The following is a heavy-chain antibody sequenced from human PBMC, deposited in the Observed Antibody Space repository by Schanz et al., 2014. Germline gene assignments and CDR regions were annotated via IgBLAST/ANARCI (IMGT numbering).Heavy chain of an antibody. CDR2: ISGSGGST. Sequence: VQLVESGGGVVQPGRSLRLSCAASGFTFSKYGMHWVRQAPGKGLKWVSFISGSGGSTYYEDSVKGRFTISRDNSRNTLHLQMNSLRAEDTAVYYCARNYGGHSEESDRYGMDVWGQGTTVTVSS. J-gene: IGHJ6*02. D-gene: IGHD4-17*01. CDR1: GFTFSKYG. V-gene: IGHV3-23*04. CDR3: ARNYGGHSEESDRYGMDV.